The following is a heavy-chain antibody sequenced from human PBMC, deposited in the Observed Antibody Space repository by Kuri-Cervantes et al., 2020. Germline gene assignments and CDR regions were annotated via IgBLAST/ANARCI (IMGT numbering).Heavy chain of an antibody. V-gene: IGHV3-21*03. CDR3: ARYEGAAARRIYYYYMDV. J-gene: IGHJ6*03. CDR2: ISSSSSYI. D-gene: IGHD1-26*01. Sequence: ETLSLTCAASGFTFSSYAMSWVRQAPGKGLEWVSSISSSSSYIYYADSVKGRFTISRDNAKNSLYLQMNSLRAEDTAVYYCARYEGAAARRIYYYYMDVWGKGTTVTVSS. CDR1: GFTFSSYA.